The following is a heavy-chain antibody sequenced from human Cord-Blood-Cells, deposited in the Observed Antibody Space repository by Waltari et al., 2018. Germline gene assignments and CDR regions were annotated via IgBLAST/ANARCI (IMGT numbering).Heavy chain of an antibody. CDR3: ARGSWAARHNWFDP. V-gene: IGHV1-2*02. D-gene: IGHD6-6*01. CDR1: GYTFTGYY. J-gene: IGHJ5*02. CDR2: INPNSGGT. Sequence: QPVPSGAAVKQTGASRRVSCTAAGYTFTGYYMQWVRWGPGQGLEWMGWINPNSGGTNYAQKFQGRVTMTRDTSISTAYMELSRLRSDDTAVYYCARGSWAARHNWFDPWGQGTLVTVSS.